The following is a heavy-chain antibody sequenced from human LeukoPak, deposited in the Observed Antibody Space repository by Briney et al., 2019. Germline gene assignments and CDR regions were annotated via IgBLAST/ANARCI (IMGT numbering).Heavy chain of an antibody. J-gene: IGHJ4*02. V-gene: IGHV3-23*01. Sequence: GGSLRLSCAASGFTCSSYAMSSVRQAPGKGLEWVSAISGSGGSTYYADSVKGRFTISRDNSKNTLYLQMNSLRAEDTAVYYCAKDLSGYSSSSALWGQGTLVTVSS. CDR2: ISGSGGST. CDR1: GFTCSSYA. D-gene: IGHD6-6*01. CDR3: AKDLSGYSSSSAL.